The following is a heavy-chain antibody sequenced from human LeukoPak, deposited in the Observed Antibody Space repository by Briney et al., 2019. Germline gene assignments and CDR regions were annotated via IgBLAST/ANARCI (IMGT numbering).Heavy chain of an antibody. J-gene: IGHJ4*02. Sequence: ASVKVSCKASGYTFTSYDINWVRQATGQGLEWMGWMTPNSGNTGYAQEFQGRVTMTRNTSISTAYMELSSLKSEDTAVYYCARGRIYSGYDALGYWGQGTRVTVSS. D-gene: IGHD5-12*01. CDR1: GYTFTSYD. CDR3: ARGRIYSGYDALGY. V-gene: IGHV1-8*01. CDR2: MTPNSGNT.